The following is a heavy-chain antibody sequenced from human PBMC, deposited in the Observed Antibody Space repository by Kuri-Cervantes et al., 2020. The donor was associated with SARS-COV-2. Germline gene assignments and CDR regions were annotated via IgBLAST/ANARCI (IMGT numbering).Heavy chain of an antibody. CDR2: INWNGGST. CDR1: GFTFGDYG. D-gene: IGHD6-6*01. Sequence: GGSLRLSCAASGFTFGDYGMSWVRQAPGKGLEWVSGINWNGGSTGYADSVKGRFTISRDDSKNTLYLQMNSLRAEDTAVYYCARDFVVYYYGMDVWGQGTTVTVSS. CDR3: ARDFVVYYYGMDV. V-gene: IGHV3-20*04. J-gene: IGHJ6*02.